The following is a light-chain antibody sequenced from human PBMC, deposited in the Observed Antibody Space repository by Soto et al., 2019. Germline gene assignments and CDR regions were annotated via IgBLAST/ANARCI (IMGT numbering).Light chain of an antibody. CDR3: SSYTSSSLLV. CDR1: SSDVGGYNY. V-gene: IGLV2-14*01. Sequence: QSALTQPASVSGSPGQSITISCTGTSSDVGGYNYVSWYQQHPGKAPKLMIYDVSNRPSGVSNRFSGSKSGNTASLTISGRQAEDEADYYCSSYTSSSLLVFGTGTKLTVL. J-gene: IGLJ1*01. CDR2: DVS.